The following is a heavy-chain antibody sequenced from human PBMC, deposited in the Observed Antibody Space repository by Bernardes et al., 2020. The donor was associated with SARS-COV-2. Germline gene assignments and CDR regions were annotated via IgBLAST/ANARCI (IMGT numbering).Heavy chain of an antibody. J-gene: IGHJ6*02. D-gene: IGHD2-2*01. CDR2: IGYDGSNK. V-gene: IGHV3-33*01. CDR1: GFTFSSYG. Sequence: GGSLRHSRAASGFTFSSYGMHWVRQAPGKGLEWVADIGYDGSNKYYAEIVKGRYTMSRDNSKNTRYLQMNSLRAEDTAVYYCAREVVVPHANYYYYGMDVWGQGTTVTVSS. CDR3: AREVVVPHANYYYYGMDV.